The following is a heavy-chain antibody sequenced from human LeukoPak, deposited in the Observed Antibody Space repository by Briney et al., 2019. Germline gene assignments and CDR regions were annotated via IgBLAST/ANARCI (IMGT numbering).Heavy chain of an antibody. D-gene: IGHD2-21*02. CDR3: ARDGHCGGDCRVGWFDP. V-gene: IGHV1-46*01. CDR2: INPSGGST. J-gene: IGHJ5*02. Sequence: ASVKVSCKASGYTFTSYYMHWVRQAPGRGLEWMGIINPSGGSTSYAQKFQGRVTMTRDTSTSTVYMELSSLRSEDTAVYYCARDGHCGGDCRVGWFDPWGQGTLVTVSS. CDR1: GYTFTSYY.